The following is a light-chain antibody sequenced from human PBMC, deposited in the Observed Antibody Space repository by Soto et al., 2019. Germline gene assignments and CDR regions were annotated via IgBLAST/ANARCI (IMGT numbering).Light chain of an antibody. CDR1: QDMSNY. CDR2: DAS. Sequence: AIQLTQSPSSLSASVGDRVTITCRASQDMSNYLTWYQQKPGKAPKLLIYDASNLETGVPSRFSGSGSGTDFTLTISSLQPEDFAAYYCQQINSYPLTFGGGTKVDIK. J-gene: IGKJ4*01. V-gene: IGKV1-13*02. CDR3: QQINSYPLT.